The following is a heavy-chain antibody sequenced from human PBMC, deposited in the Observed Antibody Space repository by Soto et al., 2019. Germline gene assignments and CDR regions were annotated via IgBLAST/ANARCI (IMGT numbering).Heavy chain of an antibody. CDR3: ARDRGSGRY. J-gene: IGHJ4*02. CDR1: GLTFSNYW. Sequence: EVQLVESGGDLVQPGGSLRLSCVTSGLTFSNYWLSWVSQAPGKGLEWVANINQAGNKKYYVDSVKGRFTISRDNAKNSLYLQMNSLKAEDTAVYYCARDRGSGRYWGQGTLVTVSS. V-gene: IGHV3-7*05. D-gene: IGHD2-8*02. CDR2: INQAGNKK.